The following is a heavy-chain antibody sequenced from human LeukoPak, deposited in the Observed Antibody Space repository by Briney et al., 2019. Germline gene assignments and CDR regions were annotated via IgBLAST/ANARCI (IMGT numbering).Heavy chain of an antibody. J-gene: IGHJ3*02. CDR3: ARGGRWLRLIAFDI. Sequence: SETLSLTCAVYGGSFSGYYWSWIRQPPGKGLEWIGEINHRGSTNYNPSLKSRVTISVDTSKNQFSLKLSSVTAADTAVYYCARGGRWLRLIAFDIWGQGTMVTVSS. D-gene: IGHD5-24*01. CDR1: GGSFSGYY. CDR2: INHRGST. V-gene: IGHV4-34*01.